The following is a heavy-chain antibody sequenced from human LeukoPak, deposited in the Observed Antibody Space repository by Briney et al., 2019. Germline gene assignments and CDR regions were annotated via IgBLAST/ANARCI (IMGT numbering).Heavy chain of an antibody. Sequence: GASVKVSCKASGYTFTSYGISWVRQAPGQGLEWMGWISAYNGNTNYAQKLQGRVTMTTDTSTSTAYMELRSLRSDDTAVYYYARVRHCSGGSCYPHNWFDPWGQGTLVTVSS. CDR1: GYTFTSYG. CDR2: ISAYNGNT. D-gene: IGHD2-15*01. J-gene: IGHJ5*02. CDR3: ARVRHCSGGSCYPHNWFDP. V-gene: IGHV1-18*01.